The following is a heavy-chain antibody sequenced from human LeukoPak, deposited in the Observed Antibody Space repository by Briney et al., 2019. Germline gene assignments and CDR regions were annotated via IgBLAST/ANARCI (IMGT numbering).Heavy chain of an antibody. CDR1: GFTFSSYS. D-gene: IGHD2-21*02. Sequence: PGGSLGLSCAASGFTFSSYSMNWVRQAPGKGLEWVSSISSSSSYIYYADSVKGRFTISRDNAKNSLYLQMNSLRAEDTAVYYCARGGSPYCGGDCYSDYWGQGTLVTVSS. J-gene: IGHJ4*02. CDR3: ARGGSPYCGGDCYSDY. CDR2: ISSSSSYI. V-gene: IGHV3-21*01.